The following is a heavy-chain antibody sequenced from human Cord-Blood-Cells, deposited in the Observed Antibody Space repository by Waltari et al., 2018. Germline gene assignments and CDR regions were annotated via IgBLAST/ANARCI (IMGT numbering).Heavy chain of an antibody. V-gene: IGHV4-4*02. CDR2: IYHSGST. D-gene: IGHD3-3*02. Sequence: QVQLQESGPGLVKPSGTLSLTCAVSGGSISSSNWWSWVRQPPGKGLEWIGEIYHSGSTNYDPSLKGRVTISVDKSKNQFARKLSSVTAADTAGYYCASSVFGVVIDAFDIWGQGTMVTVSS. J-gene: IGHJ3*02. CDR1: GGSISSSNW. CDR3: ASSVFGVVIDAFDI.